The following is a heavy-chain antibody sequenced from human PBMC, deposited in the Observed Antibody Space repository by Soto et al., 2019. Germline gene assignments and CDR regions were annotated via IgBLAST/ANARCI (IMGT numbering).Heavy chain of an antibody. CDR1: GFTFSSYA. Sequence: GGSLRLSCAASGFTFSSYAMSWVRQAPGKGLEWVSAISGSGGSTYYADSVKGRFTISRDNSKNTLYLQMNSLRAEDTAVYYCAKDYEPTVLPHDAFDIWGQGTMVTVSS. CDR2: ISGSGGST. V-gene: IGHV3-23*01. J-gene: IGHJ3*02. D-gene: IGHD4-17*01. CDR3: AKDYEPTVLPHDAFDI.